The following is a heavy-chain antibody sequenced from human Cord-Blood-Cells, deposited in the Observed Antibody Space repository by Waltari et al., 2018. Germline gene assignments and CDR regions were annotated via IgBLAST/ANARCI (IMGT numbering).Heavy chain of an antibody. CDR2: ISYDGSNK. D-gene: IGHD7-27*01. CDR1: GFTFSSYR. CDR3: AKQVAGEYDY. Sequence: QVQLVESGGGVVQPGRSLRLSCAASGFTFSSYRMHWVRQAPGKGLEWVAVISYDGSNKYYADSVKGRFTISRDNSKNTLYLQMNSLRAEDTAVYYCAKQVAGEYDYWGQGTLVTVSS. J-gene: IGHJ4*02. V-gene: IGHV3-30*18.